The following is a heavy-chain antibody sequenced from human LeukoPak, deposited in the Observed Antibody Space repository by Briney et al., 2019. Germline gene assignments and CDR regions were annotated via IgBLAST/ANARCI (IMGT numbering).Heavy chain of an antibody. CDR3: ARDSDSSKWSGGFDY. CDR1: GFTFSSYG. D-gene: IGHD6-13*01. CDR2: ISYDGSNK. J-gene: IGHJ4*02. Sequence: GGSLRLSCAASGFTFSSYGMHWVRQAPGKGLEWVAVISYDGSNKYYADSVKGRFTISRDNAKRSLYLQMNSLRAEDTAVYYCARDSDSSKWSGGFDYWGQGTLVTVSS. V-gene: IGHV3-30*03.